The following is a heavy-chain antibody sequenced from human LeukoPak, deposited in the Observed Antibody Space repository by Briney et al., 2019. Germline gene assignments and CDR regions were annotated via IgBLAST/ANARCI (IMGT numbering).Heavy chain of an antibody. CDR3: LVILTEPTSPSPDGLDI. J-gene: IGHJ3*02. V-gene: IGHV3-9*01. CDR2: INWNSGTV. CDR1: GFTFDDYA. Sequence: GGSLRLSCAISGFTFDDYAMHWLRHAPGKGRVGVSGINWNSGTVASADSVKGRFTITRDNAKNSLYLQMNSLRVEDTAVYYCLVILTEPTSPSPDGLDIWGQGTMVTVSS. D-gene: IGHD2-15*01.